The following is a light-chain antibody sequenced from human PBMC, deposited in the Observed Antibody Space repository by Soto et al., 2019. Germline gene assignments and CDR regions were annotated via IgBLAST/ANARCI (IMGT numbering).Light chain of an antibody. CDR2: AAS. Sequence: EIVLMQSPGTLSLSPGERATLSCRASQYMTRTYIAWYQQKPGQAPRLLIYAASNRATGIPDRFSGSGSGTDFTLTISRPEPEDFAVYYCQQYGSSGTFGQGTKVDIK. V-gene: IGKV3-20*01. J-gene: IGKJ1*01. CDR3: QQYGSSGT. CDR1: QYMTRTY.